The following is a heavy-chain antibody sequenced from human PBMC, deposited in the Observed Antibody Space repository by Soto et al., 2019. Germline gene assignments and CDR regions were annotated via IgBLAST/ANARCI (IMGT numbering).Heavy chain of an antibody. CDR3: AKDFKGSSSVLDY. Sequence: VGSLRLSCAASGFTFSSYGMHWVRQAPGKGLEWVAVISYDGSNKYYADSVKGRFTISRDNSKSTLYLQMNSLRAEDTAVYYCAKDFKGSSSVLDYWGQGTLVTVSS. CDR2: ISYDGSNK. D-gene: IGHD6-13*01. V-gene: IGHV3-30*18. J-gene: IGHJ4*02. CDR1: GFTFSSYG.